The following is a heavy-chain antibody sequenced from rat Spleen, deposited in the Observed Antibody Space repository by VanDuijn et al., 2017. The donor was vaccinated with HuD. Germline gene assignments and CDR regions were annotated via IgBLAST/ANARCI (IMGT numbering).Heavy chain of an antibody. J-gene: IGHJ2*01. D-gene: IGHD1-11*01. CDR3: TTVSYGGGY. V-gene: IGHV5-20*01. CDR1: GFTFSDFS. CDR2: VNYEGDTT. Sequence: EVQLVESDGGLVQPGRSLKLSCDASGFTFSDFSMAWVRQAPEKGLEWVASVNYEGDTTYYGDSVKGRFTISRDNAKSSLYLQMDSLRSEDTATYYCTTVSYGGGYWGQGVMVTVSS.